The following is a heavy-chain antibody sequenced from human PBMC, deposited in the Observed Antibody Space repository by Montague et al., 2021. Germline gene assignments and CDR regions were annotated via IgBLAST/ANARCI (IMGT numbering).Heavy chain of an antibody. Sequence: SETLSLTCSVSGDSVRCGIYHWGWIRQSPRKGLEWIGYICDGGSATYKTSLGSRVTMSLDTSSNQFSLNLRSATAADTAVYYCAAYYYGGGGRGSWGQGTLVTVSS. CDR1: GDSVRCGIYH. V-gene: IGHV4-61*01. D-gene: IGHD3-22*01. CDR2: ICDGGSA. J-gene: IGHJ5*02. CDR3: AAYYYGGGGRGS.